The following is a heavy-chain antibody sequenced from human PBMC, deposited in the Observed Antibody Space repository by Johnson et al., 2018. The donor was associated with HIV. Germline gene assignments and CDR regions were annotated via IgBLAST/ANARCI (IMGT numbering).Heavy chain of an antibody. CDR2: IYSGGNT. CDR1: GFTVSSNY. CDR3: ASTIFGVAWHAFDI. J-gene: IGHJ3*02. D-gene: IGHD3-3*01. Sequence: VQLVESGGGLVQPGGSLRLSCAASGFTVSSNYMSWVRQAPGKGLEWVSVIYSGGNTYYADSVKGRFTISRDNSKNTLYLQMNSLRAEDTALYYCASTIFGVAWHAFDIWGQGTMVTVSS. V-gene: IGHV3-66*01.